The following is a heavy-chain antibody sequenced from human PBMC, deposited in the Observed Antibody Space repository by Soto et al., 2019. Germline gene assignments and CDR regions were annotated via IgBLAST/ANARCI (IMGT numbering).Heavy chain of an antibody. V-gene: IGHV1-18*01. CDR2: ISAKTGNT. CDR1: GYTFSNYG. D-gene: IGHD5-12*01. CDR3: ARVIVRRGAYDFQGS. J-gene: IGHJ5*02. Sequence: QVQLVQSGAEVKKPGASVKVSCKTSGYTFSNYGITWVRQAPGQGLEWVGWISAKTGNTKYAQNFQGRVTMTADTSTSTASMELERLRSDDTAVYYCARVIVRRGAYDFQGSWGQGTLVTVSS.